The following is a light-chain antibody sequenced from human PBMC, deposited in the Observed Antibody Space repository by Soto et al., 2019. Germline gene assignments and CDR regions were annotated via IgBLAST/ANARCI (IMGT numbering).Light chain of an antibody. J-gene: IGKJ4*01. CDR2: WAS. V-gene: IGKV4-1*01. CDR3: QQYYSTPLS. CDR1: QSVLYSSNNKNY. Sequence: DIVMTQSPDSLAVSLGERATIHCKSSQSVLYSSNNKNYFAWYQQKPGQPPKLLIYWASTRESGVPDRFSGSGSGTDFTLTISSLQAEDVAVYYCQQYYSTPLSFGGGTKVDIK.